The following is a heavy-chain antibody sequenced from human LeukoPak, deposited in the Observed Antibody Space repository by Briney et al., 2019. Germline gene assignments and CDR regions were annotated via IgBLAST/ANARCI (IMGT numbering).Heavy chain of an antibody. CDR3: ARDRAGYCSSTSCFEADY. V-gene: IGHV1-46*01. CDR1: GYTFTGYY. D-gene: IGHD2-2*03. CDR2: INPSGGST. Sequence: ASVKVSCKASGYTFTGYYMHWVRQAPGQGLEWMGIINPSGGSTSYAQKFQGRVTMTRDTSTSTVYMELSSLRSEDTAVYYCARDRAGYCSSTSCFEADYWGQGTLVTVSS. J-gene: IGHJ4*02.